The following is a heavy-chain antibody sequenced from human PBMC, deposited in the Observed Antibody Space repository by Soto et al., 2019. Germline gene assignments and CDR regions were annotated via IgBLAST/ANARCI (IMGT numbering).Heavy chain of an antibody. J-gene: IGHJ5*02. D-gene: IGHD5-12*01. V-gene: IGHV4-59*08. CDR1: GGSISSYY. Sequence: SETLSLTCTVSGGSISSYYWSWIRQPPGKGLEWIGYIYYSGSTNYNPSLKSRVTISVDTSKNQFSLKLSSVTAADTAVYYCARLEYSGYDYWFDPWGQGTLVTVSS. CDR3: ARLEYSGYDYWFDP. CDR2: IYYSGST.